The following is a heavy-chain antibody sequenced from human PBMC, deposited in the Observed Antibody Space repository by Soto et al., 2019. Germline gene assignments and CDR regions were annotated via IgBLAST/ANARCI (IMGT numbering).Heavy chain of an antibody. Sequence: SETLSLTCAVSGGSISSGGYSWSWIRQPPGKGLEWIGYIYHSGSTYYNPSLKSRVTISVDRSKNQFSLKLSSVTAADTAVYYCARDGRYCSSTSCYPLGFDPWGQGTLVTVSS. CDR1: GGSISSGGYS. D-gene: IGHD2-2*01. CDR2: IYHSGST. CDR3: ARDGRYCSSTSCYPLGFDP. V-gene: IGHV4-30-2*01. J-gene: IGHJ5*02.